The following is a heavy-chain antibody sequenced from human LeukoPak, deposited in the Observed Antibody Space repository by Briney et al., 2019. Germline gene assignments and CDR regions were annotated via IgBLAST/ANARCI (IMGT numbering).Heavy chain of an antibody. J-gene: IGHJ5*02. CDR1: GYTFTGYY. Sequence: ASVKVSCKASGYTFTGYYMHWVRQAPGQGLEWMGWINPNSGGTNYAQKFQGRVTMTRDTSISTAYMELSRLRSDDTAAYYCARSSGSYHLPVSWGQGTLVTVSS. CDR2: INPNSGGT. CDR3: ARSSGSYHLPVS. D-gene: IGHD1-26*01. V-gene: IGHV1-2*02.